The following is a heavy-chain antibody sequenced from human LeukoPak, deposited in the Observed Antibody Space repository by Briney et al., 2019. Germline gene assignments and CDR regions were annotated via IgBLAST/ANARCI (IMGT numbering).Heavy chain of an antibody. CDR3: ASPKIAMSEYFQH. D-gene: IGHD2-21*01. J-gene: IGHJ1*01. Sequence: ASETLSLTCTVSGYSISSSSYWGWIRQSPGKGLEWIGSLHYGGKNYYNPSHKSRVTISVDTSKNQFSLKLNSVTAADTAVYFCASPKIAMSEYFQHWGQGTLVTVSS. CDR1: GYSISSSSY. CDR2: LHYGGKN. V-gene: IGHV4-38-2*02.